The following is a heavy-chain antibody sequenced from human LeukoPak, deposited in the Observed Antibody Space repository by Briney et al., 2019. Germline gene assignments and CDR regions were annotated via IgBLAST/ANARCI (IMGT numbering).Heavy chain of an antibody. J-gene: IGHJ4*02. CDR2: IYYSGST. Sequence: PSQTLSLTCTVSGGSISSGDYYWSWIRQPPGTGLEWIGYIYYSGSTYYNPSLKSRVTISVDTSKNQFSLKLSSVTAADTAVYSCASWTTVSLNFDYWGQGTLVTVSS. V-gene: IGHV4-30-4*08. CDR1: GGSISSGDYY. D-gene: IGHD4-11*01. CDR3: ASWTTVSLNFDY.